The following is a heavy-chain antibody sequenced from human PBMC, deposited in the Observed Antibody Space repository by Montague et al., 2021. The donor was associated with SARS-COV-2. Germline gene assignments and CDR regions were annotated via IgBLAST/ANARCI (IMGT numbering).Heavy chain of an antibody. CDR3: AKALYSGGFFFESGSDF. CDR1: GFTFGDYA. CDR2: INGDGATA. J-gene: IGHJ4*02. V-gene: IGHV3-23*01. Sequence: SLRLSCAASGFTFGDYAINWVRQAPGKGLEWVASINGDGATAYYAESVLGRFAISRDNSKNTVLLQMDSLRGKDAAVYYCAKALYSGGFFFESGSDFWGQGTLVTVSS. D-gene: IGHD6-19*01.